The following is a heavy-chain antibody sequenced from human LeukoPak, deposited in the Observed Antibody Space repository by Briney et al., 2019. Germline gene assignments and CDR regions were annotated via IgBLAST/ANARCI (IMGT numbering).Heavy chain of an antibody. CDR2: INNSGNTI. Sequence: GGSLRLSCAASGFTFSTYEMNWVRQAPGKGLEWVSFINNSGNTIYYADSVKGRFTISRDNSKNSLYLQMNSLRAEDTAVYYCASGAQSDYWGQGTLVTVSS. CDR3: ASGAQSDY. CDR1: GFTFSTYE. D-gene: IGHD1-26*01. J-gene: IGHJ4*02. V-gene: IGHV3-48*03.